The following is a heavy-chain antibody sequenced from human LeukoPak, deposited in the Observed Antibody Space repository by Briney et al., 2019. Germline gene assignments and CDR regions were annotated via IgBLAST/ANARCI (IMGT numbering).Heavy chain of an antibody. CDR3: ARTTTRITMVRSSFDY. CDR2: ISYDGSNK. J-gene: IGHJ4*02. V-gene: IGHV3-30*19. D-gene: IGHD3-10*01. Sequence: GGSLRLSCATSGFTFSSYGMHWVRQAPGKGLEWVAVISYDGSNKYYADSVKGRFTISRDNSKNTLYLQMNSLRAEDTAVYYCARTTTRITMVRSSFDYWGQGTLVTVSS. CDR1: GFTFSSYG.